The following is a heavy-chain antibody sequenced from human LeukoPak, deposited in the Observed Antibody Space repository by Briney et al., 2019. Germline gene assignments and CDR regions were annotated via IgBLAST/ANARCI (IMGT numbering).Heavy chain of an antibody. D-gene: IGHD3-10*01. CDR1: GGSISSYY. CDR2: IYYSGST. Sequence: SETLSLTCTVSGGSISSYYWSWIRQPPGKGLEWIGYIYYSGSTNYNPSLKSRVTISVDTSKNQFSLKLSSVTAADTAVYYCARESGAGWFDPWGQGTLVTVSS. CDR3: ARESGAGWFDP. J-gene: IGHJ5*02. V-gene: IGHV4-59*01.